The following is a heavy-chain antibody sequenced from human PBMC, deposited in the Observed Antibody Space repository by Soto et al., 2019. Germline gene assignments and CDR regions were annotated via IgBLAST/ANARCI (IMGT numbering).Heavy chain of an antibody. D-gene: IGHD6-19*01. CDR3: ARDRARIAVAGTGYFQH. J-gene: IGHJ1*01. CDR2: ISYDGSNK. Sequence: QVQLEESGGGVVQPGRSLRLSCAASGFTFSSYAMHWVRQAPGKGLEWVAVISYDGSNKYYADSVKGRFTISRDNSKNTLYLQMNSLRAEDTAVYYCARDRARIAVAGTGYFQHWGQGTLVTVSS. V-gene: IGHV3-30-3*01. CDR1: GFTFSSYA.